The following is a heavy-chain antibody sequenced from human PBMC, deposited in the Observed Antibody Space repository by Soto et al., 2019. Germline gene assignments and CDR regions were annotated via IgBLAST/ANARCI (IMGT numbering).Heavy chain of an antibody. CDR3: ARSPRSSPYLDY. J-gene: IGHJ4*02. D-gene: IGHD6-13*01. CDR1: GYTFSNFW. Sequence: GESLKISCRCSGYTFSNFWIAWVRHLPGKGLEWMGITYPGDHETRYSPSFHGKVTISADKSINTAYLQWSSLEASDSAFYYCARSPRSSPYLDYWGQGALVTVSS. V-gene: IGHV5-51*01. CDR2: TYPGDHET.